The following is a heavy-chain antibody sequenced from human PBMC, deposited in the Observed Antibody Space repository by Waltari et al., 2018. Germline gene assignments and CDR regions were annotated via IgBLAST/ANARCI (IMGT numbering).Heavy chain of an antibody. V-gene: IGHV4-61*02. CDR3: AADPSRLYDWYFDL. J-gene: IGHJ2*01. Sequence: QVQLQESGPGLVKPSQTLSLTCTVSGGSISSGSYYWSWIRQPAVKGLEWLGRIYTSGSTNYNPSLKSRVTISVDTSKNQFSLKLSSVTAADTAVYYCAADPSRLYDWYFDLWGRGTLVTVSS. CDR1: GGSISSGSYY. D-gene: IGHD2-2*01. CDR2: IYTSGST.